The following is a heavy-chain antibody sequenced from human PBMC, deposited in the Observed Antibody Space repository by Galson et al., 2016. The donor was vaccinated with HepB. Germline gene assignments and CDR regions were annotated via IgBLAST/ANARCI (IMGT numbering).Heavy chain of an antibody. Sequence: SLRLSCAASGFTFSSFGMHWVRQAPGKGLEWVASISQDASNKYYEESVKGRFTISRDNSKNMLYLQMSSLRAEDTAVYYCVKGLTMTHHPNLGHWGQGSLVTVSS. CDR3: VKGLTMTHHPNLGH. D-gene: IGHD4/OR15-4a*01. V-gene: IGHV3-30*18. CDR1: GFTFSSFG. CDR2: ISQDASNK. J-gene: IGHJ4*02.